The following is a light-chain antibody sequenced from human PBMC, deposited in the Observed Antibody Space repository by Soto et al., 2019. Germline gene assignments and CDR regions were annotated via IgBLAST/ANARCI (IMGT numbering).Light chain of an antibody. J-gene: IGKJ2*01. CDR3: QQYGRSPRT. CDR2: GAS. V-gene: IGKV3-20*01. Sequence: EIVLTQSPGTLSLSPGERATLSCRASQSVSSSYLDWYQQKPGQAPRLLIYGASSRATGIPVRFSGIGSGTDFALTISRLEPEDLAVYYCQQYGRSPRTFGQGTKLEIK. CDR1: QSVSSSY.